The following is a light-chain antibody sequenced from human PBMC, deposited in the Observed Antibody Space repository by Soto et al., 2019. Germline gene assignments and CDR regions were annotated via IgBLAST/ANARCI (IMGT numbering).Light chain of an antibody. CDR1: SSDVGGYNY. CDR3: SSCTTSSTVV. J-gene: IGLJ2*01. Sequence: QSVLTQPASVSGSPGQSITISCTGTSSDVGGYNYVSWYQQHPGKAPKLRIYDFSNRPSGVSNRFSGSKSGDTASLTISGLQAEDEADYYCSSCTTSSTVVFGGGTKLTVL. CDR2: DFS. V-gene: IGLV2-14*01.